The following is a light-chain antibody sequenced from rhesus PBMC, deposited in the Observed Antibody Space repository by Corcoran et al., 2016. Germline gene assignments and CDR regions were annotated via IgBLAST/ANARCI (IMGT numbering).Light chain of an antibody. CDR3: LQSKNSPT. V-gene: IGKV7-13*01. CDR2: QAS. J-gene: IGKJ1*01. CDR1: ESVSFLGINL. Sequence: DIVLTQSPASLVVSPGQRATITCRASESVSFLGINLIHWYQQKPGKPPKLLIYQASNKDTGVPARFSGSGSGTDFTLTINPVEADGAADYYCLQSKNSPTFGPGTKVEIK.